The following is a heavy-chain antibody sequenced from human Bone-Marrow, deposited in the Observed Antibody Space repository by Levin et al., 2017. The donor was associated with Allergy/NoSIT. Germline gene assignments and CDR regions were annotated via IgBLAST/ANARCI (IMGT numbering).Heavy chain of an antibody. Sequence: GGSLRLSCAASGLTVSNNYMSWVRQAPGKGLEWVALIYSRGDTYYADSVKGRFTISRDNSKNTLYLQMNSLRTEDTDVYHCARNIPVTDLGFWGRGTLVTVSS. D-gene: IGHD1-14*01. CDR2: IYSRGDT. J-gene: IGHJ4*02. CDR3: ARNIPVTDLGF. V-gene: IGHV3-53*01. CDR1: GLTVSNNY.